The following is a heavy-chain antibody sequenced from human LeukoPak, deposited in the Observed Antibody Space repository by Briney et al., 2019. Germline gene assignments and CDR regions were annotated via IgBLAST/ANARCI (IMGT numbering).Heavy chain of an antibody. CDR1: GYTFTNSA. CDR2: INAGNGNT. Sequence: ASVTVSCLVSGYTFTNSAMHWVRQAPGQRREWMGWINAGNGNTKYSQRFQGRVTITRDTSASTAYMELTSLRSEGTAVYYCARDLIVPAASDYWGQGTLVTVSS. J-gene: IGHJ4*02. D-gene: IGHD2-2*01. V-gene: IGHV1-3*01. CDR3: ARDLIVPAASDY.